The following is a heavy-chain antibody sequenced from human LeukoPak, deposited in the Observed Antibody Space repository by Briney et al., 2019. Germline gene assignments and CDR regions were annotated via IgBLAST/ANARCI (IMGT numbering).Heavy chain of an antibody. J-gene: IGHJ4*02. V-gene: IGHV4-34*01. D-gene: IGHD3-3*01. CDR2: INHSGST. Sequence: SETLSLTCAVYGGSFSGYYWSWIRQPPGKGLEWIGEINHSGSTNYNPSLKSRVTISVDTSKNQFSLKLSSVTAADTAVYYCARGQRYDFWSGYSESDYWGQGTLVTVSS. CDR3: ARGQRYDFWSGYSESDY. CDR1: GGSFSGYY.